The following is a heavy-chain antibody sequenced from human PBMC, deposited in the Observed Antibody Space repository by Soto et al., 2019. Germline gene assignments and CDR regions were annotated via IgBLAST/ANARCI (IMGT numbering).Heavy chain of an antibody. J-gene: IGHJ6*02. CDR1: GFSLSTSGVG. CDR2: IYWDDDK. CDR3: AYLPCSGGSCYWFSFSGMAV. V-gene: IGHV2-5*02. D-gene: IGHD2-15*01. Sequence: QITLKESGPTLVKPTQTLTLTCTFSGFSLSTSGVGVAWIRQPPGKALEWLALIYWDDDKRYRPSLESRLTTXXXPXXTPVVLTVTNMDSVDTATDYCAYLPCSGGSCYWFSFSGMAVWGHGPTVTVSS.